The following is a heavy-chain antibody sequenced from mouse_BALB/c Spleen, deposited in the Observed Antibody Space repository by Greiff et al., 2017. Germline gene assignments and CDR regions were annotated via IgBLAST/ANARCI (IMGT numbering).Heavy chain of an antibody. Sequence: VQLMESGPGLVAPSQSLSITCTVSGFSLTSYGVHWVRQPPGKGLEWLGVIWAGGSTNYNSALMSRLSISKDNSKSQVFLKMNSLQTDDTAMYYCARDYYGSSYAMDYWGQGTSVTVSS. D-gene: IGHD1-1*01. J-gene: IGHJ4*01. V-gene: IGHV2-9*02. CDR2: IWAGGST. CDR3: ARDYYGSSYAMDY. CDR1: GFSLTSYG.